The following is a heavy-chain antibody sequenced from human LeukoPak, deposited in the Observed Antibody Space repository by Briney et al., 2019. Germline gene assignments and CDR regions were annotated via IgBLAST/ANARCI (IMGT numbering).Heavy chain of an antibody. CDR2: IYYSGST. D-gene: IGHD6-6*01. CDR1: GGSFSSSSYY. J-gene: IGHJ3*02. CDR3: ARGREYSSSPVAFDI. V-gene: IGHV4-39*01. Sequence: SETLSLTCAVYGGSFSSSSYYWGWIRQPPGKGLEWIGSIYYSGSTYYNPSLKSRVTISVDTSKNQFSLQLNSVTPEDTAVYYCARGREYSSSPVAFDIWGQGTMVTVSS.